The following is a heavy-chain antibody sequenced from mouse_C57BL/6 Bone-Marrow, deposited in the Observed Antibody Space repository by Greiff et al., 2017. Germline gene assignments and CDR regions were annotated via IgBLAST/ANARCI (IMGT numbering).Heavy chain of an antibody. CDR3: TDPIYDGYYFDV. CDR2: IDPENGDT. V-gene: IGHV14-4*01. CDR1: GFNIKDYY. J-gene: IGHJ1*03. Sequence: VQLQQSGAELARPGASVKLSCKASGFNIKDYYMHWVKQRPDQGLEWIGWIDPENGDTEYASKFQGKATITADTSSNTAYLQLSSLTSEDTAVYYCTDPIYDGYYFDVWGTGTTVTVSA. D-gene: IGHD2-3*01.